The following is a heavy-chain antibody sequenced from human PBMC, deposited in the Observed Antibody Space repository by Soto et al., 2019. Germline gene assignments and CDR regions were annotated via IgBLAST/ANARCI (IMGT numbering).Heavy chain of an antibody. J-gene: IGHJ5*02. CDR2: VIPIFGTA. V-gene: IGHV1-69*13. Sequence: SVKVSGKASGGTFSSYAISWVRQAPGQGLEWMGGVIPIFGTANYAQKFQGRVTITADESTSTAYMELSSLRSEDTAVYYCARXIRDIVVVPAAIGWFDPWGQGTLVTVSS. CDR3: ARXIRDIVVVPAAIGWFDP. D-gene: IGHD2-2*02. CDR1: GGTFSSYA.